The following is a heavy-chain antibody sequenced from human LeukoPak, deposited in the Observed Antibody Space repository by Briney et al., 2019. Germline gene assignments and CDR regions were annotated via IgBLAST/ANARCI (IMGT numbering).Heavy chain of an antibody. CDR3: ARDMREMATTDAFDI. CDR2: INPSGGST. V-gene: IGHV1-46*01. CDR1: GYTFTIYD. J-gene: IGHJ3*02. D-gene: IGHD5-24*01. Sequence: ASVKVSCKASGYTFTIYDMHWVRQAPGQGLEWMGIINPSGGSTSYAQKFQGRVTMTRDTSTSTVYMELSSLRSEDTAVYDCARDMREMATTDAFDIWGQGTMVTVSS.